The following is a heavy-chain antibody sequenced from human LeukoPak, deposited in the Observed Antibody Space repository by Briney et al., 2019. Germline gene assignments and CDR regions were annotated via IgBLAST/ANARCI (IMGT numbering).Heavy chain of an antibody. CDR1: GGSFSGYY. J-gene: IGHJ5*02. Sequence: SETLSLTCAVYGGSFSGYYWSWIRQPPGKGLEWIGEINHSGSTNYNPSLKSRVTISVDTSKNQFSLKLSSVTAADTAVYYCARGLSYGSGSYCWFDPWGQGTLVTVSS. CDR3: ARGLSYGSGSYCWFDP. D-gene: IGHD3-10*01. CDR2: INHSGST. V-gene: IGHV4-34*01.